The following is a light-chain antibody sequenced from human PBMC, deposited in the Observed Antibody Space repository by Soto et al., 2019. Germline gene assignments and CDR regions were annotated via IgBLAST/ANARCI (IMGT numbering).Light chain of an antibody. CDR2: GIS. CDR3: QQYVTSSPRT. J-gene: IGKJ1*01. V-gene: IGKV3-20*01. Sequence: EVVLTQSPGTLSLSPGERATLSCRASQRVSSGYLAWYQQKPGQAPRLLIYGISRRATGIPDRFSGSGSGTDFTLTITRLEPEDFAVYYCQQYVTSSPRTFGQGTKVDIK. CDR1: QRVSSGY.